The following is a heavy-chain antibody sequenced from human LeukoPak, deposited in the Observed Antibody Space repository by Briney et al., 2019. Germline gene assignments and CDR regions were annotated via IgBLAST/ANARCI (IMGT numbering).Heavy chain of an antibody. CDR2: IYTSGST. CDR3: ARDGGSNLDAFDI. Sequence: SETLSLTCAVYGGSFSGYYWSWIRQPAGKGLEWIGRIYTSGSTNYNPSLKSRVTMSVDTSKNQFSLELSSVTAADTAVYYCARDGGSNLDAFDIWGQGTMVTVSS. J-gene: IGHJ3*02. D-gene: IGHD6-13*01. V-gene: IGHV4-4*07. CDR1: GGSFSGYY.